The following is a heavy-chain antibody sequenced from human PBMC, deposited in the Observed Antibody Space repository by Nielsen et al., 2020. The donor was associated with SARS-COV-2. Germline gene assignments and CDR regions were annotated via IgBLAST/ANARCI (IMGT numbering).Heavy chain of an antibody. J-gene: IGHJ6*02. CDR3: VRQTHYYYYYGMDV. CDR1: GFTFDDYG. CDR2: INWNGGST. V-gene: IGHV3-20*01. Sequence: GESLKISCAASGFTFDDYGMSWVRQAPGKGLEWVSGINWNGGSTGYADSVKGRFTISRDNAKNSLYLQMNSLRAEDTALYHCVRQTHYYYYYGMDVWGQGTTVTVSS.